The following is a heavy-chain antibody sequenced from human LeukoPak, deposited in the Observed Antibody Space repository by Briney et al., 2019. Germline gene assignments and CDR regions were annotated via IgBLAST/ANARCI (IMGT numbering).Heavy chain of an antibody. D-gene: IGHD6-19*01. CDR3: ARTRGLVLTFDF. V-gene: IGHV4-39*07. CDR2: IYYSGST. J-gene: IGHJ4*02. CDR1: GGSISSSSYY. Sequence: SETLSLTCTVSGGSISSSSYYWGWIRQPPGKGLEWIGSIYYSGSTYYNPSLKSRVTISVDTSKNQFSLKLSSVTAADTAVYYCARTRGLVLTFDFWGQGILVTVSS.